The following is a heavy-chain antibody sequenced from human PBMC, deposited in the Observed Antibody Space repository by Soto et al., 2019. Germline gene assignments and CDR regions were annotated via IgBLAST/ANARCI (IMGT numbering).Heavy chain of an antibody. Sequence: QVQLVQSGAEVKKPGASVKVSCKASGXXXXXXXXXXXXXXXXXXXXXXXXXXXNSGGTNNAQKFQGRVTMTRDTSTSTVYMELSALIPDDTAVYYCAXSLLDEYSSSWRSAYYGMDVWGQGTTVTVSS. V-gene: IGHV1-2*02. CDR1: GXXXXXXX. CDR3: AXSLLDEYSSSWRSAYYGMDV. CDR2: XXXNSGGT. J-gene: IGHJ6*02. D-gene: IGHD6-13*01.